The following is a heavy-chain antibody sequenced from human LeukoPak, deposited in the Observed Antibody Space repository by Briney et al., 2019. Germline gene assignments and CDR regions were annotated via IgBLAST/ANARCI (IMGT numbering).Heavy chain of an antibody. D-gene: IGHD2-8*02. CDR1: LGTFSSYA. V-gene: IGHV1-69*05. Sequence: ASVKVSCKASLGTFSSYAISWVRQAPGQGLEWMGGIIPIFGTANYAQKLQGRVTITTDESTSTAYMELSSLRSEDTAVYYCAGGILAYYMDVWGKGTTVTVSS. J-gene: IGHJ6*03. CDR2: IIPIFGTA. CDR3: AGGILAYYMDV.